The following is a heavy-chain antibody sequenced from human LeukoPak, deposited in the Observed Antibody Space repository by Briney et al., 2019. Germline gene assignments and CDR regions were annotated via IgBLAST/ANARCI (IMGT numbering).Heavy chain of an antibody. CDR2: ISYDGSNK. CDR1: GFTFSSYA. D-gene: IGHD2-2*02. J-gene: IGHJ4*02. V-gene: IGHV3-30-3*01. Sequence: GGSLRLSCAASGFTFSSYAMHWVRQAPGKGLEWVAVISYDGSNKYYADSVKGRFTISRDNSKNTLYLQMNRLRAEDTAVYYCARDFWSAAAVPGGDYWGQGTLVTVSS. CDR3: ARDFWSAAAVPGGDY.